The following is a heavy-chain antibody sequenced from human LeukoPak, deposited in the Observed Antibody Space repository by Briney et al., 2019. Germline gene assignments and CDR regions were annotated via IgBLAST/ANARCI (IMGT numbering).Heavy chain of an antibody. CDR2: INPNSGGT. V-gene: IGHV1-2*02. J-gene: IGHJ4*02. CDR1: GYTFTRYD. D-gene: IGHD2-8*01. Sequence: ASVKVSCKASGYTFTRYDINWVRQAPGQGLEWMGWINPNSGGTNYAQKFQGRVTMTRDTSISTAYMELSRLRSDDTAVYYCARSPLYCTNGVCYFDYWGQGTLVTVSS. CDR3: ARSPLYCTNGVCYFDY.